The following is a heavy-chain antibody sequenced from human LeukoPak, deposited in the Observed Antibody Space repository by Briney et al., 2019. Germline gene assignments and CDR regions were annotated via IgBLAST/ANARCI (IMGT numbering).Heavy chain of an antibody. J-gene: IGHJ3*02. CDR3: ARYDYGAFDI. Sequence: GSLRLSCAVSGLTVSDHYMTWIRQAPGKGLEWISYISRSGSIIYYADSVKGRFTIFRDNAKNSLYLQMDSLRAEDTAVYYCARYDYGAFDIWGQWTMVSVSS. CDR2: ISRSGSII. V-gene: IGHV3-11*04. CDR1: GLTVSDHY. D-gene: IGHD4/OR15-4a*01.